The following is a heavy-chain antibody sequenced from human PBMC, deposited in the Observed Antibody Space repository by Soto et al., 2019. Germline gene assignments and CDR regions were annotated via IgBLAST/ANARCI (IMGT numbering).Heavy chain of an antibody. Sequence: GGSLRLSCAASGFTFSNYWMSWVRQAPGKGLEWVANIKQDGSESNYADSVKGRFTISGDNAENSLYLQMTSLRAEDTAVYYCASARHIGPWGQGTLVTVSS. CDR2: IKQDGSES. V-gene: IGHV3-7*01. D-gene: IGHD2-21*01. CDR3: ASARHIGP. CDR1: GFTFSNYW. J-gene: IGHJ5*02.